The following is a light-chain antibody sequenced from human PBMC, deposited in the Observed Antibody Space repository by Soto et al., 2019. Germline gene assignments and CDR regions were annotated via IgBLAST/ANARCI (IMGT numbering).Light chain of an antibody. CDR2: DAS. J-gene: IGKJ5*01. CDR1: QDISNY. Sequence: DIQLTQSRSSLSASVGDRVTSTCQASQDISNYLNWYKQKTGKAHKLLIYDASTLETGVPSRFSGSGSGTDFPFTLSSLQPEDIATYYCQQYDNLLITLGQGTRLELK. CDR3: QQYDNLLIT. V-gene: IGKV1-33*01.